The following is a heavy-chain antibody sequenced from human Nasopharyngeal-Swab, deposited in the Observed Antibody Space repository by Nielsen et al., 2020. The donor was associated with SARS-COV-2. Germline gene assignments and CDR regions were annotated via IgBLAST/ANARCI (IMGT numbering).Heavy chain of an antibody. V-gene: IGHV4-30-4*08. D-gene: IGHD2-21*01. CDR3: ARAGILWGINAFDI. J-gene: IGHJ3*02. Sequence: SWIRQPPGKGLEWIGYIYYSGSTYYNPSLKSRVTISVDTSKNQFSLKLSSVTAADTAVYYCARAGILWGINAFDIWGQGTMVTVSS. CDR2: IYYSGST.